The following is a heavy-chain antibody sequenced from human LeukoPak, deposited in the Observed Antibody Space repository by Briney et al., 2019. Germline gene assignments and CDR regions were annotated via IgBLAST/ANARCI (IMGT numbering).Heavy chain of an antibody. V-gene: IGHV3-23*01. J-gene: IGHJ4*02. Sequence: GGSLRLSCAASGFTFSSYSMNWVHQAPGKGLEWVSGIGGSGTRTYYADSVKGRFTISRDNSKNTLYLQMDSLRDEDTAVYYCARAVDSHCTNGVCYTPYYFDYWGQGTLVTVSS. CDR3: ARAVDSHCTNGVCYTPYYFDY. CDR2: IGGSGTRT. D-gene: IGHD2-8*01. CDR1: GFTFSSYS.